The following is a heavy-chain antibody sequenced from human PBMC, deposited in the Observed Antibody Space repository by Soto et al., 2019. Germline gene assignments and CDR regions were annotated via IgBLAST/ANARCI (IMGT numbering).Heavy chain of an antibody. CDR1: GGSISSGDYY. D-gene: IGHD4-17*01. V-gene: IGHV4-31*03. CDR3: ARDDYGANSGAFDI. Sequence: QVQLQESGPGLVKPSQTLSLTCTVSGGSISSGDYYWSWIRQHPGKGLEWIGHIYFSGSTSYNPSLKSRVTISINTSKNKFSLKLDSVTAADTAVYYCARDDYGANSGAFDIWGQGALVTVCS. J-gene: IGHJ3*02. CDR2: IYFSGST.